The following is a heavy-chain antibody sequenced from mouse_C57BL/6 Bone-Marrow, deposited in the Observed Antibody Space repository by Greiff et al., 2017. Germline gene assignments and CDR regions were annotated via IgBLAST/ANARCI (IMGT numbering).Heavy chain of an antibody. V-gene: IGHV1-39*01. Sequence: EVQLQQSGPELVKPGASVKISCKASGYSFTDYNMNWVKQSNGKSLEWIGVINPNYGTTSYNQKFKGKATLTVDQSSSTAYMQLNSLTSEDSAVYYCAKGDYGSSYDAMDYWGQGTSVTVSS. CDR2: INPNYGTT. CDR3: AKGDYGSSYDAMDY. D-gene: IGHD1-1*01. J-gene: IGHJ4*01. CDR1: GYSFTDYN.